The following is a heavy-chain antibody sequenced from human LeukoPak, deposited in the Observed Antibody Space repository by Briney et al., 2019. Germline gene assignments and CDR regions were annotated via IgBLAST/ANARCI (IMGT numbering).Heavy chain of an antibody. J-gene: IGHJ4*02. CDR3: ARVGDYGENY. CDR1: GFTFSSYS. V-gene: IGHV3-21*01. Sequence: GGSLRLSSAASGFTFSSYSMNWVRQAPGKGLEWVSSISSSSSYIYYADSVKGRFTISRDNAKNSLYLQMNSLKAEDTAVYYCARVGDYGENYWGQGTLVTVSS. D-gene: IGHD4-17*01. CDR2: ISSSSSYI.